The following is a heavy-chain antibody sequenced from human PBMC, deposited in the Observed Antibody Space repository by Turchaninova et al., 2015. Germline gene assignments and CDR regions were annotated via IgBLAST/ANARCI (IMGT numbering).Heavy chain of an antibody. D-gene: IGHD4-17*01. CDR2: IRYDGENK. CDR3: VKEKGGPDGYYVPSFDS. CDR1: GFTFSTCG. V-gene: IGHV3-30*02. Sequence: QVQLVESGGGVVQPGGSLRLSCLVSGFTFSTCGMHWVRQAPGKGLEWGTFIRYDGENKFYADSVKGRFTSSRDNSKNTLYLQMNSLRAEDTAVYYCVKEKGGPDGYYVPSFDSWGQGTLVTVSS. J-gene: IGHJ4*02.